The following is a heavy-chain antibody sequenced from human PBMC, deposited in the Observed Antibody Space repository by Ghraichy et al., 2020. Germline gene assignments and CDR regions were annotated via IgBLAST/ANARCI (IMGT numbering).Heavy chain of an antibody. CDR1: GASINNYY. Sequence: GSLRLSCTVSGASINNYYWSWIRQPAGKGLEWIGRIYRSGGTNYNPSLESRVTMSVDTSKNQFSLNLNSVTAADTAVYYCARLMTTENHYDGMDVWGQGTTVNVCS. CDR3: ARLMTTENHYDGMDV. J-gene: IGHJ6*02. D-gene: IGHD4-17*01. V-gene: IGHV4-4*07. CDR2: IYRSGGT.